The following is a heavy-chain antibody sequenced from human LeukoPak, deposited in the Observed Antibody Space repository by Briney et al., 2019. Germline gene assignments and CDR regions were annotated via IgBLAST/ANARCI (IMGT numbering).Heavy chain of an antibody. V-gene: IGHV3-11*05. J-gene: IGHJ6*02. CDR1: GFTFSDYY. CDR2: ISSSSSYT. CDR3: ARETDYYGMDV. Sequence: GGSLRLSCAASGFTFSDYYMSWIHQAPGKGLEWVSYISSSSSYTNYADSVKGRFTISRDNAKNSLYLQMNSLRAEDTAVYYCARETDYYGMDVWGQGTTVTVSS. D-gene: IGHD1-14*01.